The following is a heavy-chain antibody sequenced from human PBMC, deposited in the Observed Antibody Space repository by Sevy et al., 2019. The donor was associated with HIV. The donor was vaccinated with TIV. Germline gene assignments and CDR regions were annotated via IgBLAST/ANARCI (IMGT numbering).Heavy chain of an antibody. Sequence: GGSLRLSCAASGFAFSSHAMHWVRQAPGKGLEWVAVISYEGTETFYAASVEGRFTISRDNSKNRLSLQMNSLRPEDTAVYFCARDGGYSIKWYPLYWGHGTLVTVSS. CDR3: ARDGGYSIKWYPLY. J-gene: IGHJ4*01. CDR2: ISYEGTET. V-gene: IGHV3-30-3*01. CDR1: GFAFSSHA. D-gene: IGHD6-13*01.